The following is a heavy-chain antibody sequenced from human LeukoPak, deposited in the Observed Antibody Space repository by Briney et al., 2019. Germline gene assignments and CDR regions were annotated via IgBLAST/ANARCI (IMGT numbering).Heavy chain of an antibody. Sequence: MTSETLSLTCTVSGYSISSGYYWGWIRQPAGKGLEWIGRIYTSGSTNHNPSLKSRVTMSVDKSKNQLSLKLSSVTAADTAVYYCARGAYHYGSGSYYFDYWGQGTLVTVSS. D-gene: IGHD3-10*01. CDR1: GYSISSGYY. V-gene: IGHV4-4*07. CDR3: ARGAYHYGSGSYYFDY. J-gene: IGHJ4*02. CDR2: IYTSGST.